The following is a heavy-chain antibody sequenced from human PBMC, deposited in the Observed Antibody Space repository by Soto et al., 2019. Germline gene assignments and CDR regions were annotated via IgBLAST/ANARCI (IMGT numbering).Heavy chain of an antibody. CDR3: ARGVFVSATYYYYGMDV. V-gene: IGHV1-69*13. D-gene: IGHD6-25*01. Sequence: ASVKVSCKASGGTFSSYAISWVRQAPGQGLEWMGGIIPIFGTANYAQKFQGRVTITADESTSTAYMELSSLRSEDTAVYYCARGVFVSATYYYYGMDVWGQGTTVTVSS. J-gene: IGHJ6*02. CDR2: IIPIFGTA. CDR1: GGTFSSYA.